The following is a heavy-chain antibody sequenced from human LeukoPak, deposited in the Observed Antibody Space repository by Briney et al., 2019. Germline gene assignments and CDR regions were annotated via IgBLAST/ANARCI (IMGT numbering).Heavy chain of an antibody. CDR2: FYDTGNT. D-gene: IGHD2-2*01. J-gene: IGHJ4*02. CDR3: AKHRRTSSTSPYDH. V-gene: IGHV4-59*08. Sequence: IGYFYDTGNTNNNPSLKSRVTMSVDTSRNEFSLKLTSVTAADTAMYYCAKHRRTSSTSPYDHWGQGTLVTVSS.